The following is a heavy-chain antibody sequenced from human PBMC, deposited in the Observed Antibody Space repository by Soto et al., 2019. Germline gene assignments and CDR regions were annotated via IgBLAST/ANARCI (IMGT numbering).Heavy chain of an antibody. V-gene: IGHV2-5*02. Sequence: QITLKESGPTLVRLTQTLTLTCSFSGFSLNTNGMGVGWIRQPPGKALEWLAFIYWDEDKRYSPSLKTRLTVTTDTSQQEVVLTLTNLVPSETGTYLSAGWNYESGLAVWGQGTTVTVSS. CDR1: GFSLNTNGMG. D-gene: IGHD1-7*01. CDR2: IYWDEDK. CDR3: AGWNYESGLAV. J-gene: IGHJ6*02.